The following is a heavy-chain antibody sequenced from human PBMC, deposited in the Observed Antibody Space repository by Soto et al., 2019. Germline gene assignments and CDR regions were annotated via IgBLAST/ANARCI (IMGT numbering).Heavy chain of an antibody. CDR3: ARDERFGELLYGYGMDV. Sequence: GGSLRLSCAASGFTFSSYAMHWVRQAPGKGLEWVAVISYDGSNKYYADSVKGRFTISRDNAKNSLYLQMNSLRDEDTAVYYCARDERFGELLYGYGMDVWGQGTTVTVSS. J-gene: IGHJ6*02. CDR1: GFTFSSYA. CDR2: ISYDGSNK. V-gene: IGHV3-30-3*01. D-gene: IGHD3-10*01.